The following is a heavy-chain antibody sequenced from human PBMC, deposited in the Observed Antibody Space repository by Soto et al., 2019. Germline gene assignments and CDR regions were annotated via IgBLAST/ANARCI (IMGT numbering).Heavy chain of an antibody. CDR2: ITPGGDNT. Sequence: EVQLLESAGGLVQPGGSLRLSCAASGFTFTSHAMNWVRQAPGKGLERVSGITPGGDNTYYADSVKGRFTISRDNSKNTLYLQMNNLRAEDTALYYCTKNSGGTCYSAVDCWGQGTLVTVSS. D-gene: IGHD2-15*01. CDR1: GFTFTSHA. CDR3: TKNSGGTCYSAVDC. J-gene: IGHJ4*02. V-gene: IGHV3-23*01.